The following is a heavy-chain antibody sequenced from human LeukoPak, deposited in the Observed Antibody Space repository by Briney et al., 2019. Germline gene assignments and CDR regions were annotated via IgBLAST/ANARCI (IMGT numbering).Heavy chain of an antibody. Sequence: SETLSLTCAVYGGSFSGYYWSWIRQPPGKGLEWIGEINHSGSTNYNPSLKSRVTISVDTSKNQFSLKLSSVTAADTAVYYCARARRYYGSGSPLNPWGQGTLVTVSS. J-gene: IGHJ5*02. CDR1: GGSFSGYY. CDR3: ARARRYYGSGSPLNP. CDR2: INHSGST. D-gene: IGHD3-10*01. V-gene: IGHV4-34*01.